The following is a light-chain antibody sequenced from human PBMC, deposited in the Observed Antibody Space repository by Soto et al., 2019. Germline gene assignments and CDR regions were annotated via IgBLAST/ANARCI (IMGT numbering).Light chain of an antibody. CDR2: DAS. Sequence: DIQMTQSPSSLSASVGDRVTITCQASQDISNYLNWYQQKPGKAPKFLIYDASNLETGVPSGFSGGGSGTDFTFTISSLQPEDTATYSCQQYDNLVTFGGGAKVEI. CDR1: QDISNY. V-gene: IGKV1-33*01. CDR3: QQYDNLVT. J-gene: IGKJ4*01.